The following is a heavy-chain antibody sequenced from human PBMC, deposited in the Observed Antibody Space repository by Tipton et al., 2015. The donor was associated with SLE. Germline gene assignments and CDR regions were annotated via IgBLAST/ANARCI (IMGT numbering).Heavy chain of an antibody. D-gene: IGHD3-22*01. CDR2: INHSGST. Sequence: TLSLTCAVYGGSFSGYYWSWIRQPPGKGLEWIGEINHSGSTNYNPSLKSRVTISVDTSKNQVSLKLGSVTAADTGVYYCASQDRISLIIENTFDIWGQGTMVTVSS. V-gene: IGHV4-34*01. J-gene: IGHJ3*02. CDR3: ASQDRISLIIENTFDI. CDR1: GGSFSGYY.